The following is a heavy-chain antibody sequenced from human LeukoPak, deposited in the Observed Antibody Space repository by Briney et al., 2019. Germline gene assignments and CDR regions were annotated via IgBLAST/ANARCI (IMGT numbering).Heavy chain of an antibody. Sequence: PGGSLRLSCAASGFTFGSYAMSWVRQAPGKGLEWVSAISADGGSAWYAGSVRGRSTLSRDNSKNTVYLHMKSLGAEDRAGYFCARDGSFPRDEFDYWGQGTLVTVSS. CDR3: ARDGSFPRDEFDY. CDR1: GFTFGSYA. J-gene: IGHJ4*02. CDR2: ISADGGSA. V-gene: IGHV3-23*01. D-gene: IGHD2-15*01.